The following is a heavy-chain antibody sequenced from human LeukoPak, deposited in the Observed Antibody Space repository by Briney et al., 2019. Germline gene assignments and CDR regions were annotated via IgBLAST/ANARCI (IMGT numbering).Heavy chain of an antibody. J-gene: IGHJ6*02. V-gene: IGHV1-69*04. CDR3: ARGRLRVGNYYGSGSYFAQDYYYYGMDV. CDR1: GGTFSSYA. D-gene: IGHD3-10*01. CDR2: IIPMLGIA. Sequence: GASVKVSCKASGGTFSSYAINWVRQAPGQGLEWMGRIIPMLGIANYAQKFQGRVTITADKSTSTAYVELSSLKSEDTAVYYCARGRLRVGNYYGSGSYFAQDYYYYGMDVWGQGTTVTVSS.